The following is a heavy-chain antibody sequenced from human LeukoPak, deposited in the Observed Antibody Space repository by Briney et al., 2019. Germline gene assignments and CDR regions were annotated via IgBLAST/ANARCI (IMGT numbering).Heavy chain of an antibody. V-gene: IGHV4-59*01. CDR1: GGFISSYY. CDR2: IYYSGST. CDR3: AREDYGERFDY. J-gene: IGHJ4*02. D-gene: IGHD4-17*01. Sequence: SETLSLTCTVSGGFISSYYWSWIRQPPGKGLEWIGYIYYSGSTNNNPSLKSRVTISVDTSKNQFSLKLSSVTAADTAVYYCAREDYGERFDYWGQGTLVTVSS.